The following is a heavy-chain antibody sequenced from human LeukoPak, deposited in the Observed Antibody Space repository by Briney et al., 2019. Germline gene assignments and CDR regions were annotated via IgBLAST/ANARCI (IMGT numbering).Heavy chain of an antibody. CDR2: ITGSGGAT. CDR1: GFTFSSYS. J-gene: IGHJ4*02. D-gene: IGHD2-2*01. Sequence: GGSLRLSCAASGFTFSSYSMNWVRQAPGKGLEWVSAITGSGGATYYADSVKGRFTISRDNSKNTLYLQMNSLRAEDTAVYYCAKSTEAIASFDYWGQGTLVTVSS. CDR3: AKSTEAIASFDY. V-gene: IGHV3-23*01.